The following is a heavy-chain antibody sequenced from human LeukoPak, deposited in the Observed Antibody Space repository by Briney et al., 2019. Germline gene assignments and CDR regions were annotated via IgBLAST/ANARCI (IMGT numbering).Heavy chain of an antibody. CDR2: ISYDGSNK. D-gene: IGHD1-26*01. V-gene: IGHV3-30*18. J-gene: IGHJ4*02. CDR1: GFTFSSYG. Sequence: GGSLRLSCAASGFTFSSYGMHWVRQAPGKGLEWVAVISYDGSNKYYADSVKGRFTISRDNSKNTLYLQMNSLRAEDTAVYYCAKDDGGSYFDYWGQGTLATVSS. CDR3: AKDDGGSYFDY.